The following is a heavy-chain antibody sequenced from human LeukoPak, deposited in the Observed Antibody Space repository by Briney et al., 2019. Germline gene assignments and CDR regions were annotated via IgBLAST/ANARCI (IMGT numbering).Heavy chain of an antibody. CDR1: GSSFTSYW. CDR3: ARLSGSGSYYNVLFGYFDY. V-gene: IGHV5-10-1*01. J-gene: IGHJ4*02. D-gene: IGHD3-10*01. CDR2: IDPSDSYT. Sequence: GEPLRISCKGSGSSFTSYWISWGRQMPGKGLEWMGRIDPSDSYTNYSPSFQGHVTISADKSISTAYLQWSSLKASDTAMYYCARLSGSGSYYNVLFGYFDYWGQGTLVTVSS.